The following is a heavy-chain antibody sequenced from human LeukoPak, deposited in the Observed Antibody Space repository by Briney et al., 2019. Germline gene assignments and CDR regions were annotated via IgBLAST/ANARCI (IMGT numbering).Heavy chain of an antibody. CDR2: IYHSGST. CDR3: ARPYDYVWGSYRHGDY. V-gene: IGHV4-38-2*02. J-gene: IGHJ4*02. CDR1: GYSISSGYY. Sequence: SETLSLTCTVSGYSISSGYYWGWIRQPPGKGLEWIGSIYHSGSTYYNPSLKSRVTISVDTSKNQFSLKLSSVTAADTAVYYCARPYDYVWGSYRHGDYWGQGTLVTVSS. D-gene: IGHD3-16*02.